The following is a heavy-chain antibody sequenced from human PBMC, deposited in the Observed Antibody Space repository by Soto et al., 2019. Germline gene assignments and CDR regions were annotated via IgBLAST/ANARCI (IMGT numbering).Heavy chain of an antibody. CDR2: INHSGST. CDR1: GGFFNGFY. J-gene: IGHJ5*02. D-gene: IGHD5-18*01. Sequence: SETLSLTCAAYGGFFNGFYWSWVRQPPGKGLEWIGEINHSGSTSYNPSLKSRVTISVDTSKNQVSLKVSSVSAADTAVYYCANTAMFQADPWGQGTLVTVSS. V-gene: IGHV4-34*01. CDR3: ANTAMFQADP.